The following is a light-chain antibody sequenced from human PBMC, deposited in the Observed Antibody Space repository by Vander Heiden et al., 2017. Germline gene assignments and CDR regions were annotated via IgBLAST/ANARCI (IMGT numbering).Light chain of an antibody. CDR2: GAS. V-gene: IGKV3-20*01. Sequence: EIVLTQSRGTLSLSPGERATLSCRASQSVSSSYLAWYQHKPGQAPRLLIYGASSRATGVPDRFSGSGSGTDFTLTISRLEPEDFAVYYCQHYGNSPGYTFGQGTKLEIK. CDR1: QSVSSSY. J-gene: IGKJ2*01. CDR3: QHYGNSPGYT.